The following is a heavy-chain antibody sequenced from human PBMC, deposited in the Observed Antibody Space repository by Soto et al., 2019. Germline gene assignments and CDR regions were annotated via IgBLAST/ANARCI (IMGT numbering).Heavy chain of an antibody. CDR1: GFTFSDYY. CDR3: ARGDDSSGYYS. CDR2: ISSSSSYT. J-gene: IGHJ4*02. Sequence: VGSLRLSCAASGFTFSDYYMSWIRQAPGKGLEWVSYISSSSSYTNYADSVKGRFTISRDNAKNSLYLQMNSLRAEDTAVYYCARGDDSSGYYSWGQGTLVTVSS. V-gene: IGHV3-11*06. D-gene: IGHD3-22*01.